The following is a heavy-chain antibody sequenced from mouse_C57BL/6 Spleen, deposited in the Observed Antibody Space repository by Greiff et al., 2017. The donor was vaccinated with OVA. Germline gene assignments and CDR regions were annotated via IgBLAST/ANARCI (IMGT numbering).Heavy chain of an antibody. V-gene: IGHV5-16*01. CDR2: INYDGSST. CDR1: GFTFSDYY. CDR3: ARASNWVHFDY. Sequence: EVHLVESEGGLVQPGSSMKLSCTASGFTFSDYYMAWVRQVPEKGLEWVANINYDGSSTYYLDSLKSRFIISRDNAKNILYLQMSSLKSEDTATYYCARASNWVHFDYWGQGTTLTVSS. J-gene: IGHJ2*01. D-gene: IGHD4-1*01.